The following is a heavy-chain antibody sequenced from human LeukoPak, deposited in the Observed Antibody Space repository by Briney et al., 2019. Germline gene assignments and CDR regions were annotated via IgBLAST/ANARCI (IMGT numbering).Heavy chain of an antibody. CDR2: IYYSGST. Sequence: PSETLSLTCTVSGGSISSYYWSWIRQPPGKGLEWIGYIYYSGSTNYNPSLKSRVTISVDTSKNQFSLKLSSVTAADTAVYYCARAHLGVVADWYFDLWGRGTLVTVSS. CDR1: GGSISSYY. V-gene: IGHV4-59*01. D-gene: IGHD2-15*01. CDR3: ARAHLGVVADWYFDL. J-gene: IGHJ2*01.